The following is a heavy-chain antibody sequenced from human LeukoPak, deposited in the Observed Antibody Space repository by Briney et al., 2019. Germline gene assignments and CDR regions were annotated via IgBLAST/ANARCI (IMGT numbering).Heavy chain of an antibody. CDR2: INSDGSST. V-gene: IGHV3-74*01. Sequence: PGGSLRLSCAASGLTFSSYWMHWVRQAPGKGLVWVSRINSDGSSTSYADSVKGRFTISRDNAKNTLYLQMNSLRAEDTAVYYCATKHGGPYAFDIWGQGTMVTVSS. CDR1: GLTFSSYW. D-gene: IGHD2-21*01. J-gene: IGHJ3*02. CDR3: ATKHGGPYAFDI.